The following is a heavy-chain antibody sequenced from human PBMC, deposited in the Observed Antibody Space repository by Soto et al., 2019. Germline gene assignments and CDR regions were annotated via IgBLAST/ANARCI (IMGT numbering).Heavy chain of an antibody. Sequence: SLRLSCAASGFTFSSYGMHWVRQAPGRGLEWVAVISYDGSNKYYADSVKGRFTISRDNSKNTVYLQMNSLRSEDTAVYYCARSRHGSGSYTHFYYGLDVWGQGTTVTVSS. CDR1: GFTFSSYG. V-gene: IGHV3-30*03. J-gene: IGHJ6*02. CDR3: ARSRHGSGSYTHFYYGLDV. CDR2: ISYDGSNK. D-gene: IGHD3-10*01.